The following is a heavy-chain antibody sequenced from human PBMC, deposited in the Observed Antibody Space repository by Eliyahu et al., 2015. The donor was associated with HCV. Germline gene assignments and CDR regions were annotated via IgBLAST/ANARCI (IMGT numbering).Heavy chain of an antibody. D-gene: IGHD1-14*01. V-gene: IGHV4-59*01. CDR1: GDSLSSDF. Sequence: QVQLQESGPALVKPSETLSLTCTVSGDSLSSDFWSWFRQPPGRGLEWIAYIHTTGTTKYNPSLNSRATISIDTSKNQFSLKLGSVTAADTAVYFCARDRPSPRALDPKPRMDVWGQGIKVTVSS. CDR2: IHTTGTT. J-gene: IGHJ6*02. CDR3: ARDRPSPRALDPKPRMDV.